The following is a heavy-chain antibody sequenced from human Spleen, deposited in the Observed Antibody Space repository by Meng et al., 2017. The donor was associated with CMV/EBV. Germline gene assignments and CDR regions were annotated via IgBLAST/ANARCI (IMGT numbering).Heavy chain of an antibody. J-gene: IGHJ4*02. CDR3: ARDVIERDY. V-gene: IGHV3-7*01. CDR1: GFTFNNYW. Sequence: GESLKISCADSGFTFNNYWMNWVRQAPGKGLEWVATIKQDESEKYYVDSVKGRFTISRDNAKNSLYLQMNSLRAEDTAVYYCARDVIERDYWGQGTLVTVSS. CDR2: IKQDESEK. D-gene: IGHD3-22*01.